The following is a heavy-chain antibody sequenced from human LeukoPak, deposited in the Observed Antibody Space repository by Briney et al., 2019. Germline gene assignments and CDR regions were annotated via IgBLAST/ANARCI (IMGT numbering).Heavy chain of an antibody. D-gene: IGHD3-16*02. CDR2: IYSSGST. V-gene: IGHV4-4*09. CDR3: ARSNLNYDYVWGSYRIRGWFDP. J-gene: IGHJ5*02. Sequence: PSETLSLTCTVSGGSINSYYWSWIRQPPGKGLEWIGYIYSSGSTSYNPSLKSRVTISLDTSKNQFSLKLSSVTAADTAVYYCARSNLNYDYVWGSYRIRGWFDPWGQGTQVIVSS. CDR1: GGSINSYY.